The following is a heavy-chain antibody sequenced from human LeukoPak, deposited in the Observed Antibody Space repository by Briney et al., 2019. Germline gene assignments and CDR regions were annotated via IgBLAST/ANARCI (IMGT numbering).Heavy chain of an antibody. J-gene: IGHJ5*02. D-gene: IGHD2-2*01. CDR2: IKRDESKR. CDR1: GFTISNYW. CDR3: AREASLYCSGNACYWAFDR. V-gene: IGHV3-7*01. Sequence: PGGSLRLSCAASGFTISNYWMRWVRQAPGKGREGVANIKRDESKRYYVDSVKGRFTISRDNAKNSMFLQMNRLRAEDTAVYYCAREASLYCSGNACYWAFDRWGQGTLVTVSS.